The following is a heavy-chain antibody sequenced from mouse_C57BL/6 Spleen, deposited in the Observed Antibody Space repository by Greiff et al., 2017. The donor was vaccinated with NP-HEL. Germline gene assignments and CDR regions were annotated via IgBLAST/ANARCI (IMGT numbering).Heavy chain of an antibody. J-gene: IGHJ3*01. D-gene: IGHD2-5*01. CDR3: AREGGYYSNLAWFAY. Sequence: VQLQQSGAELARPGASVKLSCKASGYTFTSYGISWVKQRTGQGLEWIGEIYPRSGNTYYNEKFKGKATLTADKSSSTAYMELRSLTSEESAVYFCAREGGYYSNLAWFAYWGQGTLVTVSA. V-gene: IGHV1-81*01. CDR2: IYPRSGNT. CDR1: GYTFTSYG.